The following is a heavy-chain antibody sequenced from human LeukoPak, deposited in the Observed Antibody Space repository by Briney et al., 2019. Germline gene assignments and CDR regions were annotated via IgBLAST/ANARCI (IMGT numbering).Heavy chain of an antibody. V-gene: IGHV1-2*02. CDR2: INPNSGGT. CDR3: ARDLFYDSSGYRNDY. Sequence: ASVKVSCKASGYTFTRYAMNWVRQAPGQGLEWMGWINPNSGGTNYAQKFQGRVTMTRDTSISTAYMELSRLRSDDTAVYYCARDLFYDSSGYRNDYWGQGTLVTVSS. D-gene: IGHD3-22*01. CDR1: GYTFTRYA. J-gene: IGHJ4*02.